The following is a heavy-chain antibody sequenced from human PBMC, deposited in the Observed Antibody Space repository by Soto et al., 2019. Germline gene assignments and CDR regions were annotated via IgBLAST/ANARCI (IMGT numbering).Heavy chain of an antibody. CDR3: ARDVVVVITHYDYYGMDV. D-gene: IGHD3-22*01. J-gene: IGHJ6*02. CDR1: GFTFSSYS. Sequence: EVQLVESGGGLVQPGGSLRLSCAASGFTFSSYSMNWVRQAPGKGLEWVSYISSSSSTIYYAHSVKGRFTISRDNAKNSTXLQMNSLRDEDTAVYYCARDVVVVITHYDYYGMDVWGQGTTVAVS. V-gene: IGHV3-48*02. CDR2: ISSSSSTI.